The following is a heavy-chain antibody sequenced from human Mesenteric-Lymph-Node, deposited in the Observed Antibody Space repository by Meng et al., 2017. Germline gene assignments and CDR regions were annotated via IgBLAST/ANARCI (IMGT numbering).Heavy chain of an antibody. D-gene: IGHD3-22*01. V-gene: IGHV3-33*01. CDR3: ARVGFYDDSGYYGYFQH. CDR1: GFTFSSYG. J-gene: IGHJ1*01. CDR2: IWYDGSNK. Sequence: GGSLRLSCAASGFTFSSYGMHWVRQAPGKGLEWVAVIWYDGSNKYYADSVKGRFTISRDNARNTLYLQMNSLRADDTAVYYCARVGFYDDSGYYGYFQHWGQGALVTVSS.